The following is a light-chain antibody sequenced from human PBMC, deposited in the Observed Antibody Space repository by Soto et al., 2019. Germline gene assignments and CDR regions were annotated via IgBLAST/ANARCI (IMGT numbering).Light chain of an antibody. CDR1: QSISSY. CDR2: AAS. Sequence: IPMTQSPSSLSASVGDRVTITCRASQSISSYLNWYQQKPGKAPKLLIYAASSLQTGVPSRFSGSGSGTDFSLTISSLQPEDFSTYYCQQSYSTPRTFGQGTKVDI. J-gene: IGKJ1*01. V-gene: IGKV1-39*01. CDR3: QQSYSTPRT.